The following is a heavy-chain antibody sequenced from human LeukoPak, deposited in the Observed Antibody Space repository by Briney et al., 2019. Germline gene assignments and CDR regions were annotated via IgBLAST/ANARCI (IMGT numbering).Heavy chain of an antibody. CDR1: GGSFSGYY. V-gene: IGHV4-34*01. D-gene: IGHD3-3*01. J-gene: IGHJ4*02. Sequence: SETLSLTCAVYGGSFSGYYWSWIRQPPGKGLEWIGEINHSGSTNYNPSLKSRVTISVDTSKNQFSLKLSSVTAADTAVYYCARVRYDFWSGYYGPFDYWGQGTLVTVSS. CDR2: INHSGST. CDR3: ARVRYDFWSGYYGPFDY.